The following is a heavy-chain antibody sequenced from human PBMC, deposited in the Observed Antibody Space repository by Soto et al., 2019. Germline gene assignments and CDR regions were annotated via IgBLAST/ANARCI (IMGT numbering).Heavy chain of an antibody. CDR2: IYYSGNT. CDR3: VRYCSTTKCPFDY. Sequence: SETLSLTCTVSGGPISSGGSYWGWIRQPPGKGLEWIGYIYYSGNTYFNPSLKSRVTLSVDTSKNQFSLNLSSVTAADTAVYYCVRYCSTTKCPFDYWGQGTMVTVYS. CDR1: GGPISSGGSY. V-gene: IGHV4-30-4*01. D-gene: IGHD2-2*01. J-gene: IGHJ4*02.